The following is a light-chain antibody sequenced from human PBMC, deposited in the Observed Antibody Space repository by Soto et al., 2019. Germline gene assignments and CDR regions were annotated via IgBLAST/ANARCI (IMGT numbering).Light chain of an antibody. CDR3: CSYAGSYTYVV. V-gene: IGLV2-11*01. J-gene: IGLJ2*01. CDR1: SSDVGGYNY. Sequence: QSALTQPRSVSGSPGQSVTISCTGTSSDVGGYNYVSWYQQHPGKAPKLMIYDVSKRPSGVPDRFSGSKSGNTASLTISGLQAADEAAYYCCSYAGSYTYVVFGGGTKLTVL. CDR2: DVS.